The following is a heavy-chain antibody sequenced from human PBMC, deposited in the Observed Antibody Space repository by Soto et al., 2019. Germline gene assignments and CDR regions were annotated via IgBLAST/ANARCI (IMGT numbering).Heavy chain of an antibody. J-gene: IGHJ5*02. CDR2: INHRGST. CDR3: ARTDIVTTDWFDP. CDR1: GESFIGYY. Sequence: QVHLQQWGAGLLKPSETLSLICAVYGESFIGYYWTWIRQPPGKGLEWIGEINHRGSTNYNPSLKSRLTISIDTSKNQFSLKLTSVAAADTSVYFCARTDIVTTDWFDPWGQGTLVTVSS. D-gene: IGHD5-12*01. V-gene: IGHV4-34*02.